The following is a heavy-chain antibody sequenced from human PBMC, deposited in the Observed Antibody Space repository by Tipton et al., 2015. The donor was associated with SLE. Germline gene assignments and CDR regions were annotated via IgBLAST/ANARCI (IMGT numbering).Heavy chain of an antibody. D-gene: IGHD1-26*01. CDR3: ARVAGWIVDGFDI. J-gene: IGHJ3*02. V-gene: IGHV4-59*12. Sequence: TLSLTCTVSGGSISSYYWSWIRQPPGKGLEWIGTIYHSGSTYYNPSLKSRVTISVDTSKNQFSLKLGSVTAADTAVYYCARVAGWIVDGFDIWGQGTMVTVSS. CDR2: IYHSGST. CDR1: GGSISSYY.